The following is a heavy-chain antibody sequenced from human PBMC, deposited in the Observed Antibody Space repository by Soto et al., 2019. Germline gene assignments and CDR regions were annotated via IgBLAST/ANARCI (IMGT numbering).Heavy chain of an antibody. CDR1: GYTFASYA. J-gene: IGHJ6*02. D-gene: IGHD6-13*01. Sequence: ASVKVSCKAPGYTFASYAMHWVRQAPGQRLEWMGWINAGNGNTKYSQKFQGRVTITRDTSASTAYMELSSLRSEDTAVYYCARFHTIAAAGRRYGMDGWGQGTTVTVSS. CDR3: ARFHTIAAAGRRYGMDG. CDR2: INAGNGNT. V-gene: IGHV1-3*01.